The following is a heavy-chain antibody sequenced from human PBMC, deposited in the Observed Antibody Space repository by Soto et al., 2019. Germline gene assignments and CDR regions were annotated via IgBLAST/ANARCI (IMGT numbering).Heavy chain of an antibody. CDR3: ARDPLGYKYCGGDCYPFDY. Sequence: QPGGSLRLSCAASGFTFSSYAMHWVRQAPGKGLEWVAVISYDGSNKYYADSVKGRFTISRDNSKNTLYLQMNSLRAEDTAVYYCARDPLGYKYCGGDCYPFDYWGQGTLVTVSS. D-gene: IGHD2-21*02. CDR2: ISYDGSNK. J-gene: IGHJ4*02. CDR1: GFTFSSYA. V-gene: IGHV3-30-3*01.